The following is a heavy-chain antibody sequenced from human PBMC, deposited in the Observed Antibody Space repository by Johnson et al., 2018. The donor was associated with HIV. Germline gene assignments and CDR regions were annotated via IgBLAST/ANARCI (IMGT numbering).Heavy chain of an antibody. CDR3: AKGLGRAAAGTRNAFDI. D-gene: IGHD6-13*01. V-gene: IGHV3-66*01. CDR2: IYSGGST. J-gene: IGHJ3*02. CDR1: GFSVSSNY. Sequence: VQLVESGGGLVKPGGSLRLSCAASGFSVSSNYMSWVRQAPGKGLEWVSVIYSGGSTYYADSVKGRFTISRDNSKNTLYLQMNSLRAEDTAVYYCAKGLGRAAAGTRNAFDIWGQGTMVTVSS.